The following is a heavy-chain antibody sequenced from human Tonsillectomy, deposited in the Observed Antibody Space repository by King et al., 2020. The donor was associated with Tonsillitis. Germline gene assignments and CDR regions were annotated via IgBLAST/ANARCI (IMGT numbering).Heavy chain of an antibody. CDR2: ISYDGSNI. Sequence: HVQLVESGGGVVQPGRSLRLSCAASGFTFSSYGMHWVRQAPGKGLEWVAVISYDGSNIYYADSVKGRFTISRDNSKNTLYLQMNSLRAEDTALYYCATSPDSSSWYDPDDYYGMDVWGQGTTVTVSS. D-gene: IGHD6-13*01. CDR1: GFTFSSYG. J-gene: IGHJ6*02. V-gene: IGHV3-30*03. CDR3: ATSPDSSSWYDPDDYYGMDV.